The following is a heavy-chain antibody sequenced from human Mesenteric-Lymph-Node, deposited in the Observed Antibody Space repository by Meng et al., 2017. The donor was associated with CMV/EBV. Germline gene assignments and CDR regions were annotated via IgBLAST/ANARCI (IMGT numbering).Heavy chain of an antibody. J-gene: IGHJ4*02. CDR2: ISYNAIT. CDR3: ARLYFDSNDYYYFDS. D-gene: IGHD3-22*01. V-gene: IGHV4-59*01. CDR1: FTTYW. Sequence: FTTYWMTWVRQAPGKGLEWIGHISYNAITNYNPSLKNRVSISGDTSKRQFSLNLTSVTAADTAVYYCARLYFDSNDYYYFDSWGQGTLVTVSS.